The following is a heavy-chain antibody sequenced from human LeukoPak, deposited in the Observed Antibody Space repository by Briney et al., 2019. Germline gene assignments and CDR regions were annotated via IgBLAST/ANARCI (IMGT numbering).Heavy chain of an antibody. Sequence: ASVTVSCKASGYTFTSYGISWVRQAPGQGLEWMGWITAYNDNTYYAQKLQGRVTMTTDTSTSTAYMELRSLRSDDTAVYYCARRDSSGYSDAFDIWGQGTMVTVSS. J-gene: IGHJ3*02. D-gene: IGHD3-22*01. CDR2: ITAYNDNT. V-gene: IGHV1-18*01. CDR1: GYTFTSYG. CDR3: ARRDSSGYSDAFDI.